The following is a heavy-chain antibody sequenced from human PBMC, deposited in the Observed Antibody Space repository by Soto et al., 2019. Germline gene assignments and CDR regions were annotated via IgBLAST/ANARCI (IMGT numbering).Heavy chain of an antibody. V-gene: IGHV3-23*01. CDR1: GFTFSSYA. Sequence: GGSLRLSCAASGFTFSSYAMSWVRQAPGKGLEWVSAISGSGGSTYYADSVKGRFTISRDNSKNTLYLQMNSLRAEDTAVYYCATIAARPSYYYYYGMDVWGQGTTVTVSS. CDR2: ISGSGGST. CDR3: ATIAARPSYYYYYGMDV. J-gene: IGHJ6*02. D-gene: IGHD6-6*01.